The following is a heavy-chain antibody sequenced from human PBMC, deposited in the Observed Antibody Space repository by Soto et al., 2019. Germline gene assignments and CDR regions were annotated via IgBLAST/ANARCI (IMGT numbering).Heavy chain of an antibody. D-gene: IGHD3-22*01. V-gene: IGHV3-74*01. J-gene: IGHJ4*02. CDR1: GFTFSSYW. CDR2: IDGDGRSA. Sequence: GGSLRLSCAASGFTFSSYWMHWVRQAPGKGLVWVSRIDGDGRSASYADSVKGRFTISRDNAKNTLYLQMSNLRAEDTAVYYCATDSSGYYFVDYWGQGTLVTVSS. CDR3: ATDSSGYYFVDY.